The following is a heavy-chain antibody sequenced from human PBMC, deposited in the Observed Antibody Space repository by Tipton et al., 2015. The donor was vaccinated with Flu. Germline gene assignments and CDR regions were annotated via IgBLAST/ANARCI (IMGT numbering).Heavy chain of an antibody. V-gene: IGHV4-4*07. CDR3: ARDQYFGSGIDY. CDR2: IYMSGYT. D-gene: IGHD3-10*01. CDR1: GGSIDNYF. Sequence: TLSLTCIVSGGSIDNYFWTWIRKPAGRGLEWIGRIYMSGYTQYNPSVESRVTMSVDRSKNHFSMKLRSVTAADTAVYYCARDQYFGSGIDYWGPGMQVTVSS. J-gene: IGHJ4*02.